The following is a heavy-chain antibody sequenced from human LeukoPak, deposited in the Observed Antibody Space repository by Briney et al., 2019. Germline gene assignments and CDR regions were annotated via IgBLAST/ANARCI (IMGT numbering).Heavy chain of an antibody. Sequence: PSQTLSLICTVSGGSISSGSYYWSWIRQPAGKGLEWIGRIYTSGSTNYNPSLKSRVSISVDTSKNQFSLKLSSVTAADTAVYYCARAPDYGDYGVEYFDYWGQGTLVTVSS. CDR2: IYTSGST. J-gene: IGHJ4*02. V-gene: IGHV4-61*02. CDR3: ARAPDYGDYGVEYFDY. CDR1: GGSISSGSYY. D-gene: IGHD4-17*01.